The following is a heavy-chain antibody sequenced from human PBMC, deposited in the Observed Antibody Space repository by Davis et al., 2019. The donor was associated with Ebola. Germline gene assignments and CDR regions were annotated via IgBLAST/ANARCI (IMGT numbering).Heavy chain of an antibody. Sequence: PGGSLRLSCAASGFTFSSYWMSWVRQAPGKGLEWVANIKPDGSEKYYVDSVKGRFTISRDNAKTSLYLQMNTLRDEDTAVYYCARGNGEYGGTVGDYWGQGTLVTVSS. V-gene: IGHV3-7*03. CDR2: IKPDGSEK. CDR1: GFTFSSYW. J-gene: IGHJ4*02. CDR3: ARGNGEYGGTVGDY. D-gene: IGHD4-23*01.